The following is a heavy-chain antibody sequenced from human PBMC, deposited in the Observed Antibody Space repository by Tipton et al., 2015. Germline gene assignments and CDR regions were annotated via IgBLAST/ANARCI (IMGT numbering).Heavy chain of an antibody. CDR2: IYVGDSNI. Sequence: QSGAEVKKPGESLKISCKASGYSFTSFVIGWVRQMPGKGLEWMGIIYVGDSNIRYSPSLQGQVTISADKSISTAYLQWSSLKASDTAMYYCAGHRDSSGYYQHDGFNIWGQGTMVTVSS. J-gene: IGHJ3*02. CDR3: AGHRDSSGYYQHDGFNI. CDR1: GYSFTSFV. D-gene: IGHD3-22*01. V-gene: IGHV5-51*01.